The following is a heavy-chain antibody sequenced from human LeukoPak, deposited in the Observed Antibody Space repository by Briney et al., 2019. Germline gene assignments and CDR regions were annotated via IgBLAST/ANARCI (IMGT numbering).Heavy chain of an antibody. J-gene: IGHJ4*02. D-gene: IGHD3-22*01. CDR2: ISSTGSAI. CDR3: PRVFSYYTYSFDY. V-gene: IGHV3-48*03. Sequence: GGSLRLSCAGFGFTFRSYEMNWVRQAPGKGLEWISYISSTGSAIYYADSVKGRFTISRDNAKNSLYLQMNSLRAEDTAVYYCPRVFSYYTYSFDYWGQGTLVTVHS. CDR1: GFTFRSYE.